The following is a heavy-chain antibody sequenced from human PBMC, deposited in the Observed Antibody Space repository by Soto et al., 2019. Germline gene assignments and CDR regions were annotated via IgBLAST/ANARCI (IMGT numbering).Heavy chain of an antibody. V-gene: IGHV4-34*01. J-gene: IGHJ6*03. CDR1: GGSFSGYY. Sequence: SETLSLTCAVYGGSFSGYYWSWIRQPPGKGLEWIGEINHSGSTNYNPSLKSRVTISVDTSKNQFSLKLSSVTAADTAVYYCAIRAPRYYYYYYMDFWGKGTTVTVSS. CDR3: AIRAPRYYYYYYMDF. CDR2: INHSGST.